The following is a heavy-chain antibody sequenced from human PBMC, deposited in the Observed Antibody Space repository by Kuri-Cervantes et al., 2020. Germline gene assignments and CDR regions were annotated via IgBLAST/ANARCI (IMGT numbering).Heavy chain of an antibody. D-gene: IGHD2-2*01. J-gene: IGHJ5*02. V-gene: IGHV4-59*08. CDR1: GGSISSYY. CDR3: ARHSAGPHPYQLLGLGWFDP. CDR2: IYYSGST. Sequence: SETLSRTCAVSGGSISSYYWSWIRQPPGKGLEWIGYIYYSGSTNYKSSLKSRVTISEDTSKNQFSLKLSSVTSADTAVYYCARHSAGPHPYQLLGLGWFDPWGQGTLVTVSS.